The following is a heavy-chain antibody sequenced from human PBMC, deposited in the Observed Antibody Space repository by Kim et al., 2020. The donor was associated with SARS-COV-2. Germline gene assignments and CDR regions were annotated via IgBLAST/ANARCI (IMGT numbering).Heavy chain of an antibody. CDR3: AKVDADGYNAFGALDY. Sequence: GGSLRLSCAASGFTFSSYAMSWVRQAPGKGLEWVSAISGSGGSTYYADSVKGRFTISRDNSKNTLYLQMNSLRAEDTAVYYCAKVDADGYNAFGALDYWGQGTLVTVSS. J-gene: IGHJ4*02. CDR1: GFTFSSYA. V-gene: IGHV3-23*01. CDR2: ISGSGGST. D-gene: IGHD3-16*01.